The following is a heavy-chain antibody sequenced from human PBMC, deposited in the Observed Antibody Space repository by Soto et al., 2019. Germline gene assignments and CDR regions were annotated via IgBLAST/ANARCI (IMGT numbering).Heavy chain of an antibody. CDR2: VKSRSDGGTT. J-gene: IGHJ4*02. V-gene: IGHV3-15*01. D-gene: IGHD1-26*01. CDR1: GFTFGNVW. Sequence: PGGSLRLSCAASGFTFGNVWMSWVRQAPGKGLEWVGRVKSRSDGGTTDYAAPVKGRFTVSRDDSQSTLSLQMDSLKIEDSAVYFCTKAAGGMWGADYWGQGTPVTVSS. CDR3: TKAAGGMWGADY.